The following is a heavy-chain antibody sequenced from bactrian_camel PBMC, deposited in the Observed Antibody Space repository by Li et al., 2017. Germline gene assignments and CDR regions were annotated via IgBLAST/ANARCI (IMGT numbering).Heavy chain of an antibody. V-gene: IGHV3S56*01. D-gene: IGHD2*01. CDR2: IKSDGTT. J-gene: IGHJ6*01. CDR3: AATRALCFSGGAASSAFDSAY. Sequence: GRVVVSTIKSDGTTTYVDSVKGRFIISQDHAKGILYLQMNDLKLEDTAVYVCAATRALCFSGGAASSAFDSAYWGQGTQVTVS.